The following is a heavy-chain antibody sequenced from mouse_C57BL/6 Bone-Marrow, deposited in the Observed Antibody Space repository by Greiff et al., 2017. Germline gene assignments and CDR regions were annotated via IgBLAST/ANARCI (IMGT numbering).Heavy chain of an antibody. D-gene: IGHD1-1*01. V-gene: IGHV1-76*01. Sequence: QVQLQQSGAELVRPGASVKLSCKASGYTFTDYYINWVKQRPGQGLEWIARIYPGSGNTYYNEKFKGKATLTAEKSSSTAYMQLSSLTSEDSAVYFCARKIYYGSSRYYFDYWGQGTTLTVSS. CDR1: GYTFTDYY. CDR2: IYPGSGNT. CDR3: ARKIYYGSSRYYFDY. J-gene: IGHJ2*01.